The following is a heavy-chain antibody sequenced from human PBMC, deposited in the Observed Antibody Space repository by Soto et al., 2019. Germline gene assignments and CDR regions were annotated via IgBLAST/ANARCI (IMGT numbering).Heavy chain of an antibody. CDR2: INPSGGST. D-gene: IGHD3-3*01. CDR3: ARDRFGVVSGPYYYYYGMDV. CDR1: GYTFTSYY. V-gene: IGHV1-46*01. Sequence: GASVKVSCKASGYTFTSYYMHWVRQAPGQGLEWMGIINPSGGSTSYAQKFQGRVTMTRDTSTSTVYMELSSLRSEDTAVYYCARDRFGVVSGPYYYYYGMDVWGQGTTVTVSS. J-gene: IGHJ6*02.